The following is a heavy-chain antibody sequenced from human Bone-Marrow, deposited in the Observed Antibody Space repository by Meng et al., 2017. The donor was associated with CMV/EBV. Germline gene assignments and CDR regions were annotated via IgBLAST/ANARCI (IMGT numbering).Heavy chain of an antibody. Sequence: SETLSLTCAVYGGSFSTYYWSWIGQPPGKGLEWIGEINHSGSTNYNPSLKSRVSTSVDTSKNQFSLRLSSVTAADTAVYYCARAGNCSSTSCDYYFDYWGQGTLVTVSS. CDR3: ARAGNCSSTSCDYYFDY. CDR2: INHSGST. D-gene: IGHD2-2*01. CDR1: GGSFSTYY. J-gene: IGHJ4*02. V-gene: IGHV4-34*01.